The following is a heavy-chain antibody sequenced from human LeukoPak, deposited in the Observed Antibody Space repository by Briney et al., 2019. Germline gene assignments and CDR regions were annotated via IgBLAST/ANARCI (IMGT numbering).Heavy chain of an antibody. J-gene: IGHJ3*02. V-gene: IGHV1-18*01. CDR2: ISAYNGNT. D-gene: IGHD3-3*01. Sequence: GASVKVSCKASGYTFTSYGISWVRQAPGQGLEWMGWISAYNGNTNYAQKLQGRVTMTTDTSTSTAYMELRSLRSDDTAVYYCARAHGRHYDFWSGYLGPSDAFDIWGQGTMVTVSS. CDR3: ARAHGRHYDFWSGYLGPSDAFDI. CDR1: GYTFTSYG.